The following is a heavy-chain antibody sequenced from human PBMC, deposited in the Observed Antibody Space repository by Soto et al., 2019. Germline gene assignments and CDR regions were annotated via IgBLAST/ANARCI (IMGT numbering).Heavy chain of an antibody. V-gene: IGHV1-18*04. Sequence: ASVKVSCKASGYTFTSYGISWVRQAPGQGLEWMGWISAYNGNTNYAQKLQDRVTMTTDTSTSTAYMELRSLRSDDTAVYYCARFRIQIGKWELLPKGSDYYYGMDVWGQGTTVTVSS. CDR3: ARFRIQIGKWELLPKGSDYYYGMDV. CDR1: GYTFTSYG. J-gene: IGHJ6*02. D-gene: IGHD1-26*01. CDR2: ISAYNGNT.